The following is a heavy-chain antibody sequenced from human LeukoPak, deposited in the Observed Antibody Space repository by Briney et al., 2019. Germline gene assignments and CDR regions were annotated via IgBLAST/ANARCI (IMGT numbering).Heavy chain of an antibody. V-gene: IGHV3-53*01. Sequence: PGGSLRLSCAASGFTFSSNYMSWVRQAPGKGLEGVSVLYSGGSTYYADSVKGRFTISRDNSKNTLNLQLNSPRAEDTAVYYCSYSSSSVGYMDVWGKGTTVTVSS. J-gene: IGHJ6*03. CDR3: SYSSSSVGYMDV. CDR2: LYSGGST. CDR1: GFTFSSNY. D-gene: IGHD6-6*01.